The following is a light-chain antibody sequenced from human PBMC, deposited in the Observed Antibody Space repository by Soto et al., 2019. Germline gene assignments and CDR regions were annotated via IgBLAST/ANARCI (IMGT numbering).Light chain of an antibody. J-gene: IGKJ2*01. CDR3: QRRSNWPPT. V-gene: IGKV3-11*01. CDR1: QSVSSY. CDR2: DAS. Sequence: EIVLTQSPATLSLSPGERATLSCRASQSVSSYLAWYQQKPGQAPRLLIYDASNRATGIPARFSGSGSGTDFTLTISSLEPEDSAVYYCQRRSNWPPTFGQGPKLEIK.